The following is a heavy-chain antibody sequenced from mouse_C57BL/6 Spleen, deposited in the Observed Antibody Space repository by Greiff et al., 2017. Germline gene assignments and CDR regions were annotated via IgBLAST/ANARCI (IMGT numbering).Heavy chain of an antibody. Sequence: VQLQQPGAELVMPGASVKLSCKASGYTFTSYWMHWVKQRPGQGLEWIGEIDPSDSYTNYNQQFKGKSTLTVHKSSSTAYMQLSSLTAEDSAVYYCARMVTRGRSAMDYWGQGTSVTVSS. D-gene: IGHD2-2*01. J-gene: IGHJ4*01. CDR1: GYTFTSYW. CDR3: ARMVTRGRSAMDY. V-gene: IGHV1-69*01. CDR2: IDPSDSYT.